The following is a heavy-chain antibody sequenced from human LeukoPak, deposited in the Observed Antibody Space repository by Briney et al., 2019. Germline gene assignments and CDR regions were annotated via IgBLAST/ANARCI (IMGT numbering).Heavy chain of an antibody. CDR3: AKDLVYGDVGGSLFDY. Sequence: GGSLRLSCAASGFTVSSNYMSWVRQAPGKGLEWVSVIYSGGSTYYADSVKGRFTISRDNSKNTLYLQMNSLRAEDTAVYYCAKDLVYGDVGGSLFDYWGQGTLVTVSS. CDR1: GFTVSSNY. V-gene: IGHV3-53*01. CDR2: IYSGGST. J-gene: IGHJ4*02. D-gene: IGHD4-17*01.